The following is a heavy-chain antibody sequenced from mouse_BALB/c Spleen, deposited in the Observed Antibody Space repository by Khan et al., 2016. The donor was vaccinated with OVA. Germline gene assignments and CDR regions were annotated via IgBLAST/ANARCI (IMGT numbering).Heavy chain of an antibody. V-gene: IGHV2-9*02. Sequence: QVQLKESGPGLVAPSQSLSINYTVSGFTLISYGVHWVRQSPGKGLEWLGIIWAGGSTNYNSALMARLSISKDNSKSQVFLKMNSVQTDDTAMYYCARDDGNYVDVMDYWGQGTSVTVSS. CDR3: ARDDGNYVDVMDY. CDR2: IWAGGST. D-gene: IGHD2-1*01. CDR1: GFTLISYG. J-gene: IGHJ4*01.